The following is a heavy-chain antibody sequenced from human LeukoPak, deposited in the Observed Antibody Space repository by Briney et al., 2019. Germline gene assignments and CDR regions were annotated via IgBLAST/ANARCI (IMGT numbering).Heavy chain of an antibody. Sequence: ASVKVSCKASGGTFSSYAISWVRQTPGQGLEWMGGIIPIFGTANYAQKFQGRVTITTDESTNTAYMELSSLRSEDTAVYYCARGPSHDYAFHYWGQGTLVTVSS. CDR1: GGTFSSYA. CDR3: ARGPSHDYAFHY. J-gene: IGHJ4*02. D-gene: IGHD4-17*01. V-gene: IGHV1-69*05. CDR2: IIPIFGTA.